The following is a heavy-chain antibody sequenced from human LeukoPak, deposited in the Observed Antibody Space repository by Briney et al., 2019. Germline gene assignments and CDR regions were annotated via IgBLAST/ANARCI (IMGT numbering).Heavy chain of an antibody. CDR2: MNPNSGNT. D-gene: IGHD3-3*01. V-gene: IGHV1-8*03. J-gene: IGHJ3*02. CDR1: GYTFTSYD. Sequence: WASVKVSCKASGYTFTSYDINWVRQATGQGLEWMGWMNPNSGNTGYAQKFQGRVTITRNTSISTAYMELSSLRSEDTAVYYCARDPAYYDFWSGYYTPGAFDIWGQGTMVTVSS. CDR3: ARDPAYYDFWSGYYTPGAFDI.